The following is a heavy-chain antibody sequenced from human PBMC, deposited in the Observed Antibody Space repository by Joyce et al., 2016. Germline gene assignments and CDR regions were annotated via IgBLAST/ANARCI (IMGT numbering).Heavy chain of an antibody. J-gene: IGHJ4*02. D-gene: IGHD3-16*01. V-gene: IGHV3-23*01. CDR3: AKDLWGPYYFDY. CDR2: IHASRGST. Sequence: EVQILESGGGLVQPGGSLRLSCAASGFIFSGYAMSWVRQAPGKGLEWVSSIHASRGSTHYADSVQGRFTISRDNSKNTLYLQMNSLRAEDTAVYYCAKDLWGPYYFDYWGQGTLVTVSS. CDR1: GFIFSGYA.